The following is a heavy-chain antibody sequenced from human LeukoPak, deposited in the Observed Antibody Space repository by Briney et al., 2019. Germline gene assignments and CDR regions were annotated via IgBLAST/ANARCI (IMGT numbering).Heavy chain of an antibody. J-gene: IGHJ2*01. V-gene: IGHV3-74*01. D-gene: IGHD1-7*01. CDR3: ARAGNYYFDL. Sequence: PGGSLRLSCAASGFTFSSSWMHWVRQGPGKGLVWVARMNGDGRTINYPDSVKGRFTISRDNAKNTLYLQMNSLRAEDAAVYYCARAGNYYFDLWGRGTLVTVSS. CDR1: GFTFSSSW. CDR2: MNGDGRTI.